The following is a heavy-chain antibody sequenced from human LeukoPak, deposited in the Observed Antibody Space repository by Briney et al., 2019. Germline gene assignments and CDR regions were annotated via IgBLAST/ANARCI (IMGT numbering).Heavy chain of an antibody. CDR1: GGSISSGDYY. D-gene: IGHD1-14*01. J-gene: IGHJ4*02. Sequence: SQTLSLTCTVSGGSISSGDYYWRWIRQPPGKGLEWIGYIYYSGSPYYNPSLKSRVTISVDTSKNQFSLKLSSVTAADTAVYYCARITGIRARAFDYWGQGTLVTVSS. CDR3: ARITGIRARAFDY. CDR2: IYYSGSP. V-gene: IGHV4-30-4*01.